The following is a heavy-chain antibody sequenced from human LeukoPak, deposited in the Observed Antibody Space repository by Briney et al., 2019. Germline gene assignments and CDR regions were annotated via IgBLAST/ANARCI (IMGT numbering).Heavy chain of an antibody. D-gene: IGHD4-17*01. V-gene: IGHV1-18*01. J-gene: IGHJ4*02. CDR3: AAHDYGDYPYYFDY. Sequence: GASVKVSCKASGYTFISYGINWVRQAPGQGLEWMGWISAYNGNTNYAQKLQGRVTMTTDTSTSTAYMELRSLRSDDTAVYYCAAHDYGDYPYYFDYWGQGTLVTVSS. CDR2: ISAYNGNT. CDR1: GYTFISYG.